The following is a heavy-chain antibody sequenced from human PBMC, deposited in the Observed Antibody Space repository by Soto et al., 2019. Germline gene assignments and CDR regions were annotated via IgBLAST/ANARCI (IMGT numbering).Heavy chain of an antibody. CDR2: IIPIFGTA. J-gene: IGHJ5*02. CDR3: ARVVEGSSIENWFDP. V-gene: IGHV1-69*13. CDR1: GGTFSSYA. D-gene: IGHD6-6*01. Sequence: VASVKVSCKASGGTFSSYAISWVRQAPGQGLEWMGGIIPIFGTANYAQKFQGRVTITADESTSTAYMELSSLRSEDTAVYYCARVVEGSSIENWFDPWGQGTLVTVSS.